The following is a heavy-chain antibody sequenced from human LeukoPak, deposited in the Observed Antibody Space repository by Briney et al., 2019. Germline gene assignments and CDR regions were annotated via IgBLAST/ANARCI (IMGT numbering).Heavy chain of an antibody. D-gene: IGHD3-22*01. CDR1: GGSISSGDYY. Sequence: LSLTCTVSGGSISSGDYYWSWIRQPPGKGLEWIGYIYYSGSTYYNPSLKSRVTISVDTSKNQFSLKLSSVTAADTAVYYCARVFYYDSSGYRWPDAFDIWGQGTMVTVSS. CDR3: ARVFYYDSSGYRWPDAFDI. V-gene: IGHV4-30-4*01. J-gene: IGHJ3*02. CDR2: IYYSGST.